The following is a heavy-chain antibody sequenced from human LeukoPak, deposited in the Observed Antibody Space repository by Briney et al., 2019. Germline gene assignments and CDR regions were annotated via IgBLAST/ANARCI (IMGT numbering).Heavy chain of an antibody. J-gene: IGHJ4*02. CDR1: GFTFSSYW. CDR2: IKQDGSEK. Sequence: GGSLRLSCAASGFTFSSYWMSWVRQAPGKGLEWVANIKQDGSEKHYVDSVKGRFTISRDNAKNSLYLQMNSLRAEDTAVYYCARMDSSGWYYFDYWGQGTLVTVSS. V-gene: IGHV3-7*01. CDR3: ARMDSSGWYYFDY. D-gene: IGHD6-19*01.